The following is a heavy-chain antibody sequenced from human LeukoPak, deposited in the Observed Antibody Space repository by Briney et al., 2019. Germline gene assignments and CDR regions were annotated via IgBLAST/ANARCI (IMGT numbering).Heavy chain of an antibody. V-gene: IGHV4-34*09. CDR2: IYYSGST. CDR3: ASSNAAAGHDY. CDR1: GGSFSDSF. Sequence: SETLSLTCAVYGGSFSDSFWSWIRQPPGKGLEWIGYIYYSGSTYYNPYLKSRVTISVDTSKNQFSLKLSSVTAADTAVYYCASSNAAAGHDYWGQGTLVTVSS. D-gene: IGHD6-13*01. J-gene: IGHJ4*02.